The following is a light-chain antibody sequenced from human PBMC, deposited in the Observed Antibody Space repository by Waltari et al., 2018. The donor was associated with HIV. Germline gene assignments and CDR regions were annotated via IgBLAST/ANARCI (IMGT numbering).Light chain of an antibody. Sequence: SYVLTQPPSVSVAPGKTAGLTCGGDNIGSKSVHWYQHRPGQAPILVIYDDTARPSGIPERCSGSASGNTATLTVNSVEAGDEADYYCQVWDTDTDHWVFGGGTRLTVL. CDR2: DDT. J-gene: IGLJ3*02. V-gene: IGLV3-21*04. CDR1: NIGSKS. CDR3: QVWDTDTDHWV.